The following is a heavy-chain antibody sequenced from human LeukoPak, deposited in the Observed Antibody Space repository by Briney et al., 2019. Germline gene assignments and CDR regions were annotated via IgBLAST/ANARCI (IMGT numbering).Heavy chain of an antibody. CDR3: AKSGARWIHFDY. CDR1: GFTFINYA. Sequence: GGSLRLSCAASGFTFINYAMNWIRQAPGKGLEWVADIYNNGDNTYYTDSVKGRFTISRDNSKNTLYLQMNSLRAEDTALYYCAKSGARWIHFDYWGQGTLDTVSS. CDR2: IYNNGDNT. V-gene: IGHV3-23*01. J-gene: IGHJ4*02. D-gene: IGHD1-26*01.